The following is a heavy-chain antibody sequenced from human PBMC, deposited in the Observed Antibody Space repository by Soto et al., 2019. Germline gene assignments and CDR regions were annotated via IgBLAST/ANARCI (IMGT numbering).Heavy chain of an antibody. CDR1: GYSISSSNW. V-gene: IGHV4-28*01. Sequence: QVQLQESGPGLVKPSDTLSLTCAVSGYSISSSNWWGWIRQPPGKGLAWIGYIYYSGTTYYNPSLKSRVTMSVDTSKNQFALKLTSVTAVDTAVYYCARREIQGPIDYWGQGTLVTVSS. D-gene: IGHD1-26*01. CDR3: ARREIQGPIDY. CDR2: IYYSGTT. J-gene: IGHJ4*02.